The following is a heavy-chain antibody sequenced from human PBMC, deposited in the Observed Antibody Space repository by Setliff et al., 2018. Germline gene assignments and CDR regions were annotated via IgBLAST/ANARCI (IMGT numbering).Heavy chain of an antibody. D-gene: IGHD4-17*01. CDR1: GGSISGFA. J-gene: IGHJ4*02. Sequence: PSETLSLTCTVSGGSISGFAWNWIRQFPGKRLEWIGEISSSGGTLYTPSLRSRVSMSVDTSRNQFSLNLTSMTAADTAVYYCARIWGYGDFSFDYWGQGTLVTVSS. CDR3: ARIWGYGDFSFDY. CDR2: ISSSGGT. V-gene: IGHV4-59*01.